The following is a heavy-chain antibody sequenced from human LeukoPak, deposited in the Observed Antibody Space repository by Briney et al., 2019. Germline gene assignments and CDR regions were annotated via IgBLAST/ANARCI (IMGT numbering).Heavy chain of an antibody. Sequence: SETLSLTCTVSGGSISSYYWSWIRQPAGKGLEWIGRIYTSGSTNHNPSLKSRVTMSVDTSKNQFSLKLSSVTAADTAVYYCARGLVDGGSYYFDYWGQGTLVTVSS. V-gene: IGHV4-4*07. D-gene: IGHD1-26*01. J-gene: IGHJ4*02. CDR3: ARGLVDGGSYYFDY. CDR2: IYTSGST. CDR1: GGSISSYY.